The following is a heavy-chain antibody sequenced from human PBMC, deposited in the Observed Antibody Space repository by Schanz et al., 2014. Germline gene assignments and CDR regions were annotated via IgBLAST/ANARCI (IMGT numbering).Heavy chain of an antibody. CDR1: GGSVSSGGDY. V-gene: IGHV4-31*03. CDR3: ARGHHPHGITVAARGFDP. D-gene: IGHD6-19*01. J-gene: IGHJ5*02. Sequence: QVQLQESGPGLVTPSQTLSLTCTVSGGSVSSGGDYWSWIRQHPGKGLEWIGFISYSGSTYYNPSLKSRVTISVDTSKNQFSLNLSSATAADTAVYYCARGHHPHGITVAARGFDPWGQGTLVTVSS. CDR2: ISYSGST.